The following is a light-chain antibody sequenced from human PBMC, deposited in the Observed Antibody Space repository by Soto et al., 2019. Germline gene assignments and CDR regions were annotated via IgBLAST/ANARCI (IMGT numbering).Light chain of an antibody. CDR2: DVT. J-gene: IGLJ1*01. Sequence: HSVLTQSRSVSGSPGQSVTISCTGTSSDVGGYNFVSWYQQYPGKAPKLIIYDVTKRPSGVPDRFSGSKSGNTASLTISGLQTDDEAVYYCCSYAGSYTHVFGTGTKLTVL. CDR1: SSDVGGYNF. CDR3: CSYAGSYTHV. V-gene: IGLV2-11*01.